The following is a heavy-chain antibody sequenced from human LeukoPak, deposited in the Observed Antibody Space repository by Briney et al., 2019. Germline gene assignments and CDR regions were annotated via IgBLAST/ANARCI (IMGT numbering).Heavy chain of an antibody. Sequence: GGSLRLSCAASGFTFSSYWMHWVRQAPGKGLGWVSRINSDGSSTSYADSVKGRFTMSRDNAKKNLYLQMNSLRAEDTSVYFGARVVMIFGVVPVYWGQGTLVTAS. D-gene: IGHD3/OR15-3a*01. J-gene: IGHJ4*02. CDR3: ARVVMIFGVVPVY. CDR1: GFTFSSYW. V-gene: IGHV3-74*01. CDR2: INSDGSST.